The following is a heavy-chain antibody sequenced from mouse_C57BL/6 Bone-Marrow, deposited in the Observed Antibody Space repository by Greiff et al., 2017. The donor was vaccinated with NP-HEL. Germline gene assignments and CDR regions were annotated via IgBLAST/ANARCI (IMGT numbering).Heavy chain of an antibody. CDR3: ARDSSGYVGFAY. J-gene: IGHJ3*01. CDR2: INPSNGGT. D-gene: IGHD3-2*02. V-gene: IGHV1-53*01. CDR1: GYTFTSYW. Sequence: QVQLQQPGTELVKPGASVKLSCRASGYTFTSYWMHWVKQRPGQGLEWIGNINPSNGGTNYNEKFKSKATLTVDKSSSTAYMQLSSLTSEDSAVYYCARDSSGYVGFAYWGQGTLVTVSA.